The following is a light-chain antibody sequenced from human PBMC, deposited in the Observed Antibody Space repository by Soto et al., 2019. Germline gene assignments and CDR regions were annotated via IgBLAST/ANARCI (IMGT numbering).Light chain of an antibody. CDR2: TAS. CDR3: LQSDTFPYT. J-gene: IGKJ2*01. CDR1: QDIDRW. Sequence: DIQMTQSPSSVSASVGDRVTISCRASQDIDRWLAWFQHKPGKAPKLLISTASSLQSGVPSRFSGSGSGTDFTLTIASLQFEDFATYYCLQSDTFPYTFGRGTKLEIK. V-gene: IGKV1D-12*01.